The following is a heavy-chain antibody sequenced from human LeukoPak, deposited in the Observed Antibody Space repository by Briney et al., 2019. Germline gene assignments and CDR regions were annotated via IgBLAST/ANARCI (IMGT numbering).Heavy chain of an antibody. V-gene: IGHV4-59*01. Sequence: SETLSLTCTVSGGSISSYYWSWIRQPPGKGLEWIGYIYYSGSTNYNPSLKSRVTISVDTSKNQFSLKLSSVTAADTAVYYCARGDDSSAPVDYWGQGTLVTVSS. CDR1: GGSISSYY. D-gene: IGHD3-22*01. CDR2: IYYSGST. J-gene: IGHJ4*02. CDR3: ARGDDSSAPVDY.